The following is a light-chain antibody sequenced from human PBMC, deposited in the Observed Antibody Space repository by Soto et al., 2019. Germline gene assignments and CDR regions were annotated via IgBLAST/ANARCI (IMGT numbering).Light chain of an antibody. CDR2: DAY. CDR3: QQYESYSPLT. V-gene: IGKV1-5*01. J-gene: IGKJ4*01. Sequence: DIQMTQSPSILSASVGDRVSMTCRARQSIRSWLAWYQQTPGKAPKLLIYDAYSLESGVPSRFSGRRSGTEFTLTIAGLQPEYFATYYCQQYESYSPLTFGGGTKVDIK. CDR1: QSIRSW.